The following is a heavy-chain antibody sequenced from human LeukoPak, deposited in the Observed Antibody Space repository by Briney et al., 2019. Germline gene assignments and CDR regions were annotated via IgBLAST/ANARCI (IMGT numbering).Heavy chain of an antibody. CDR2: VSYDGSNK. D-gene: IGHD1-26*01. Sequence: PGRSLRLSCVVSGFTLNNYAMHWVRQAPGKGLEWVAVVSYDGSNKFYADSVKGRFTISRDISKNTLYLQMNSLRPEDTALYYCARALSPWTAGATVFDFWGQGTLVTVSS. J-gene: IGHJ4*02. CDR1: GFTLNNYA. CDR3: ARALSPWTAGATVFDF. V-gene: IGHV3-30-3*01.